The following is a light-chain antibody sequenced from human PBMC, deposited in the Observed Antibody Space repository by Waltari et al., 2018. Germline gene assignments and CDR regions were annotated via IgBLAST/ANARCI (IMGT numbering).Light chain of an antibody. J-gene: IGLJ2*01. CDR3: SSYTSSSALV. V-gene: IGLV2-14*03. Sequence: QSALTQSASVSGSPGQSITISCTGTSSDVGGYNHVSWYQQHPGKAPKLMIYDVTNRPSGVSNRFSGSKSGNTASLTFSGLQAEDEADYYCSSYTSSSALVFGGGTKLTVL. CDR1: SSDVGGYNH. CDR2: DVT.